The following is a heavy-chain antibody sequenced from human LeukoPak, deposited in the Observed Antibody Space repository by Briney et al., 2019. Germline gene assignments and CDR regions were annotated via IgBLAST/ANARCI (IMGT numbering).Heavy chain of an antibody. D-gene: IGHD3-3*02. J-gene: IGHJ5*02. CDR1: GYSISSGDY. CDR3: ARGWSILRGGDWFDP. V-gene: IGHV4-38-2*02. Sequence: SETLSLTCTVSGYSISSGDYWGWIRQPPGKGLEWIASIHHSGTTYYTPSLKGRVRISLDPSKNQLSLSLRSVTAADTAVYYCARGWSILRGGDWFDPWGQGTLVTVSS. CDR2: IHHSGTT.